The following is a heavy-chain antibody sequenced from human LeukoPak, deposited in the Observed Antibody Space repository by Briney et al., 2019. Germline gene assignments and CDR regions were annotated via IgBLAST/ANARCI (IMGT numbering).Heavy chain of an antibody. CDR3: ARVHYQEPNNWFGP. Sequence: EASVKVSCTASGYTFSSYDINWVRQATGQGLEWMGWMNPNSGNTGFAQKFKGRLTMTRDTSIGTAYMELSSLKREDTAVYYCARVHYQEPNNWFGPWGQGTQVTVSS. D-gene: IGHD2-2*01. V-gene: IGHV1-8*02. J-gene: IGHJ5*02. CDR1: GYTFSSYD. CDR2: MNPNSGNT.